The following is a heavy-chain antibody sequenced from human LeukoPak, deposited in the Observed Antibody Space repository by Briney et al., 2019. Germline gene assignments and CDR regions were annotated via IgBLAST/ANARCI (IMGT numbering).Heavy chain of an antibody. V-gene: IGHV1-58*01. J-gene: IGHJ4*02. CDR1: GFTFTSSA. CDR2: IVVGSGNT. CDR3: AAPSTGGVLNNIDY. D-gene: IGHD2-8*02. Sequence: SVKVSCKASGFTFTSSAVQWVRQARGQRLEWIGWIVVGSGNTNCAQKFQERVTITRDMSTSTAYMELSSLRSEDTAVYYCAAPSTGGVLNNIDYWGQGTLVTVSS.